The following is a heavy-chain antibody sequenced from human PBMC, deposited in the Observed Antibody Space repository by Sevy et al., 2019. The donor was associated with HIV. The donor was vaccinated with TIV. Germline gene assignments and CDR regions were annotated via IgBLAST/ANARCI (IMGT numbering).Heavy chain of an antibody. CDR2: TNPNGGGT. D-gene: IGHD3-10*01. Sequence: ASVKVSCKASGYYVTGYYVHWVRQAPGQGLEWMGWTNPNGGGTNIGQKFHGRVTMSRDTSITTAYMELIRLRSNDTGVYYCTRSVYGSGTYLNDYWGQGTLVTVSS. CDR3: TRSVYGSGTYLNDY. V-gene: IGHV1-2*02. CDR1: GYYVTGYY. J-gene: IGHJ4*02.